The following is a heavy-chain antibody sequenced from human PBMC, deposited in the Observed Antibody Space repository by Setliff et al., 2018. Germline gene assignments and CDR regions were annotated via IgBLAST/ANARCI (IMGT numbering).Heavy chain of an antibody. V-gene: IGHV1-3*01. Sequence: ASVKVSCKASGYIFTNYVIQWVRQAPGQGLEWMGWINVTNGNTRYSQKFQGRATISADESTSTAYMELNSLRSEDTAVYYCARDTRDKYDRSGYYLSFDSWGQGTLVTVSS. CDR3: ARDTRDKYDRSGYYLSFDS. CDR2: INVTNGNT. CDR1: GYIFTNYV. J-gene: IGHJ4*02. D-gene: IGHD3-22*01.